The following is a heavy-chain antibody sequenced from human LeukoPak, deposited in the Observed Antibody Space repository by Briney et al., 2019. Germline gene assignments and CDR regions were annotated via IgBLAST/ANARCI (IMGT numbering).Heavy chain of an antibody. J-gene: IGHJ3*02. Sequence: SETLSLTCTVSGGSISSGDHYWSWIRQPPGKGLEWIGYIYYSGSTYYNPSLKSRVTISVDTSKNQFSLKLSSVTAADTAVYYCARAGKNYDLTPPIWGQGTMVTVSS. CDR3: ARAGKNYDLTPPI. CDR1: GGSISSGDHY. CDR2: IYYSGST. V-gene: IGHV4-30-4*08. D-gene: IGHD3-3*01.